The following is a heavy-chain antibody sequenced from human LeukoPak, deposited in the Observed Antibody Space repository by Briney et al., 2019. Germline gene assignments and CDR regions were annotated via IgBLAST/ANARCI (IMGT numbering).Heavy chain of an antibody. V-gene: IGHV3-7*03. Sequence: GGSLRLSCAASGFTFSSYWMSWVRQAPGKGLEWVANIKQDGSEKYYVDSVKGRFTISRDNSKNTLYLQMNSLRAEDTAVYYCAKYGKGGGSYYNEYYYYYMDVWGKGTTVTISS. CDR1: GFTFSSYW. CDR3: AKYGKGGGSYYNEYYYYYMDV. CDR2: IKQDGSEK. D-gene: IGHD3-10*01. J-gene: IGHJ6*03.